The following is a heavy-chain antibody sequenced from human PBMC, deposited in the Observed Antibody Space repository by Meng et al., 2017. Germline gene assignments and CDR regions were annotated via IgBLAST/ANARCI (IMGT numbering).Heavy chain of an antibody. CDR3: ARVAVGYFDRAPYYFDY. J-gene: IGHJ4*02. CDR1: GGSISSSSYY. V-gene: IGHV4-39*07. CDR2: IYYSGST. Sequence: SETLSLTCTVSGGSISSSSYYWGWIRQPPGKGLEWIGSIYYSGSTYYNPSLKSRVTISVDTSKNQFSLKLSSVTAADTAVYYCARVAVGYFDRAPYYFDYWGQGTLVTVSS. D-gene: IGHD3-9*01.